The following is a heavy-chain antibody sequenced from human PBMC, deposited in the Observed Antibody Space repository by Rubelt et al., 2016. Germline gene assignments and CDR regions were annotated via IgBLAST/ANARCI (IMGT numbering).Heavy chain of an antibody. Sequence: QVQLGQSEAEVKKPGASVKVSCKASGYTFTYCSLHWLQQAPGQGLERMRWITLYNGNTKNAKKCQGRATITRDTSLRPANIELSSRGSEDSAGYYWARSASVAGDWGQGTLVTVSS. CDR3: ARSASVAGD. V-gene: IGHV1-68*02. J-gene: IGHJ4*02. CDR1: GYTFTYCS. CDR2: ITLYNGNT. D-gene: IGHD6-6*01.